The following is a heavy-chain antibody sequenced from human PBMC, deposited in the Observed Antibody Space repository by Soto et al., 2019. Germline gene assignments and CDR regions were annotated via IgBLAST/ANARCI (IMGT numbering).Heavy chain of an antibody. D-gene: IGHD2-15*01. CDR2: ITPMFGTP. CDR3: GRAPFCSGRSCYDAFDI. CDR1: GGTFSRYT. Sequence: SVKVSCKASGGTFSRYTITWVRQAPRQGLEWMGGITPMFGTPNYAQKFQGRVTITADESTSTAYMELSSLRSEDTAVYYCGRAPFCSGRSCYDAFDIWGQGTMVTVSS. J-gene: IGHJ3*02. V-gene: IGHV1-69*13.